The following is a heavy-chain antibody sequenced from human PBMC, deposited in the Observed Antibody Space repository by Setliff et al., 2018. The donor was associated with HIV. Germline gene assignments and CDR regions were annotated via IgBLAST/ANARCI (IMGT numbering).Heavy chain of an antibody. Sequence: SETLSFTCSVSGDSISSSPNCWGWIRQPPGKGLEWIGSIFYSGDTYYNPSLKSRLTISLDTSKNQFSLRLNSVTSADTAVYYCARRLLNTLPGVRGWFDPWGQGILVTVSS. CDR3: ARRLLNTLPGVRGWFDP. J-gene: IGHJ5*01. D-gene: IGHD3-10*01. CDR1: GDSISSSPNC. CDR2: IFYSGDT. V-gene: IGHV4-39*01.